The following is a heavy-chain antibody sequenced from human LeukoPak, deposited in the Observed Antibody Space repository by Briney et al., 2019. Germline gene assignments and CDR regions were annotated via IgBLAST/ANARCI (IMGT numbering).Heavy chain of an antibody. J-gene: IGHJ4*02. Sequence: GGSLRLSCAASGCTFSNAWMSWVRQAPGKGLEWVGRIKSKTDGGTTDYAAPVKGRFTISRDDSKNTLYLQMNSLITVDAAVYSGTTDIGDYVWGSYRQVDYWGQGTLVTVSS. CDR1: GCTFSNAW. D-gene: IGHD3-16*02. CDR3: TTDIGDYVWGSYRQVDY. CDR2: IKSKTDGGTT. V-gene: IGHV3-15*01.